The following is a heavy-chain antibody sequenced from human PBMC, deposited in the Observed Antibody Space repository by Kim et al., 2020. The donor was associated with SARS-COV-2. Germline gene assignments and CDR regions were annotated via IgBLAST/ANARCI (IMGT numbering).Heavy chain of an antibody. D-gene: IGHD3-10*01. Sequence: ASVKVSCKASGYTFTSYAMNWVRQAPGQGLEWMGWINTNTGNPTYAQGFTGRFVFSLDTSVSTAYLQISSLKAEDTAVYYCARERGSGSYRLGNYYYYYGMDVWGQGTTVTVSS. CDR3: ARERGSGSYRLGNYYYYYGMDV. CDR2: INTNTGNP. V-gene: IGHV7-4-1*02. CDR1: GYTFTSYA. J-gene: IGHJ6*02.